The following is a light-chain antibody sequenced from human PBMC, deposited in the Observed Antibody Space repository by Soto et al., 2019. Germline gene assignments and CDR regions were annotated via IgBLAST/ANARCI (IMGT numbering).Light chain of an antibody. J-gene: IGKJ2*01. CDR2: LGS. CDR3: MQALQTGT. CDR1: QSLLHSNGYNF. Sequence: DIVMTQSPLFLPVTPGEPASISCRSSQSLLHSNGYNFLDWYLQKPGRSPQLLIDLGSNRASGVPDRLSGSGSGTDFTLKISRGEAEDVGVYYCMQALQTGTLGQGTKLELK. V-gene: IGKV2-28*01.